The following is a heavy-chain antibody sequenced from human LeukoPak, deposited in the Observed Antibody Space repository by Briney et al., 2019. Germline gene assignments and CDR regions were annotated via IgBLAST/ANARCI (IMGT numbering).Heavy chain of an antibody. CDR3: ARGALWLRYHWFDP. CDR1: GGSFSGYY. D-gene: IGHD3-10*01. Sequence: SETLSLTCAVYGGSFSGYYWSWIRQPPGKGLEWIGEINHSGSTNYNPSLKSRATISVDMSKNQFSLKLSSVTAADTAVYYCARGALWLRYHWFDPWGQGTLVTVSS. V-gene: IGHV4-34*01. J-gene: IGHJ5*02. CDR2: INHSGST.